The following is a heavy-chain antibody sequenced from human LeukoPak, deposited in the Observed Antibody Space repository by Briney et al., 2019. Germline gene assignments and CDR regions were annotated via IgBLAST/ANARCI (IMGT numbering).Heavy chain of an antibody. CDR1: GFTFSNYA. J-gene: IGHJ4*02. Sequence: GGSLRLSCTASGFTFSNYAMSWVRQAPGKGLEWVSVISGSGGSTYYADSVKGRFTISRDNAKNTLFLQMNSLRAEDTAMYYCARPGYCNSITCYYYFDSWGQGTLVTVSS. CDR2: ISGSGGST. CDR3: ARPGYCNSITCYYYFDS. D-gene: IGHD2-2*01. V-gene: IGHV3-23*01.